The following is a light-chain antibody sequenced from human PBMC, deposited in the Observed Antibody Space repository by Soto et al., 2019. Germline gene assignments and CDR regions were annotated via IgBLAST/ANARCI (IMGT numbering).Light chain of an antibody. V-gene: IGLV1-40*01. Sequence: QSVLTQPPSVSEAPGQRVTISCTGSSSNIGAGYEAHWYQQVPGTAPKLLIYENNNRPSGVPDRFSGSMSVTSASLAITGLQAEDEAEYYCQSYDSSLSGYVFGTGTKVTVL. CDR1: SSNIGAGYE. CDR3: QSYDSSLSGYV. J-gene: IGLJ1*01. CDR2: ENN.